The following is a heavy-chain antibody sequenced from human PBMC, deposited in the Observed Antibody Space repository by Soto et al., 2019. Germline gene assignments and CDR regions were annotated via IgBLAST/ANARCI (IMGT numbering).Heavy chain of an antibody. CDR3: VREERGYSYGLGDSW. CDR1: GGSVSSASYY. J-gene: IGHJ4*02. V-gene: IGHV4-61*01. Sequence: SETLSLTCTVTGGSVSSASYYWSWIRQPPGKGLEWLGYIYDSGTTNYNPSLKSRVTILLDTSKNQFSLRLTSVTAADTAVYYCVREERGYSYGLGDSWWGQGNLVSVS. D-gene: IGHD5-18*01. CDR2: IYDSGTT.